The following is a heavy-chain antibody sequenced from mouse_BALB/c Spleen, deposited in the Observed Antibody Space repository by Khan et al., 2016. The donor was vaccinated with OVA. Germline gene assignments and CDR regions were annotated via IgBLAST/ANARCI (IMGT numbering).Heavy chain of an antibody. J-gene: IGHJ3*01. V-gene: IGHV9-1*02. CDR2: INTYTGEP. D-gene: IGHD1-1*01. CDR3: ARGLNYYGSWFAY. CDR1: GYTFKNYG. Sequence: QIQLVQSGPELKKPGETVKMSCKASGYTFKNYGMNWVKRAPGKALKWMGWINTYTGEPTYADDFKGRFAFSLETSASTAYLQINNLKNEDMATYFCARGLNYYGSWFAYWGQGTLVTVSA.